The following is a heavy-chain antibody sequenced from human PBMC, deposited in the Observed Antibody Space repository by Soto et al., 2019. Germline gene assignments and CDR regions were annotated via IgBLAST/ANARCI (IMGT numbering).Heavy chain of an antibody. V-gene: IGHV4-34*01. CDR1: GGSFSSYY. CDR2: INHSGST. D-gene: IGHD5-12*01. CDR3: ARGEGRLVGTWFDP. J-gene: IGHJ5*02. Sequence: SETLSLTCDVYGGSFSSYYWNWIRQPPGKGLEWLGEINHSGSTNYNPSLESRVTISLDTSRTQFSLKLTSVTAADTAVYYCARGEGRLVGTWFDPWGQGTLVTVSS.